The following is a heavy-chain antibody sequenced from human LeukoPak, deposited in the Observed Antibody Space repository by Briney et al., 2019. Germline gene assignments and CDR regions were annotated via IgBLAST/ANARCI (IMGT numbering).Heavy chain of an antibody. D-gene: IGHD1-26*01. CDR1: GFTFSSYA. V-gene: IGHV3-23*01. J-gene: IGHJ4*02. CDR2: ISGSGGST. CDR3: AKDHYGGSYYLCLFDY. Sequence: PRGSLRLSCAASGFTFSSYAMSWVRQAPGKGLEWVSAISGSGGSTYYADSVKGRFTISRDNSKNTLYLQMNSLRAEDTAVYYCAKDHYGGSYYLCLFDYWGQGTLVTVSS.